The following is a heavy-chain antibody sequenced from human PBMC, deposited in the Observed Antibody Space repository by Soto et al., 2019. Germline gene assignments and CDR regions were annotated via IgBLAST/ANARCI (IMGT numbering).Heavy chain of an antibody. CDR2: INSDGSST. D-gene: IGHD5-18*01. J-gene: IGHJ5*02. Sequence: GGSLRLSCAASGFTFSSYWMHWVRQAPGKGLVWVSRINSDGSSTSYADSVKGRFTISRDNAKNTLYLQMNSLRAEDTAVYYCASGYSYGYYFPGLSWFDPWGQGTLVTVSS. CDR3: ASGYSYGYYFPGLSWFDP. V-gene: IGHV3-74*01. CDR1: GFTFSSYW.